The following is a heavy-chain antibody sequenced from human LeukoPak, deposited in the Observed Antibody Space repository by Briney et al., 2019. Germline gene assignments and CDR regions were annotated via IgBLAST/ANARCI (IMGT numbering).Heavy chain of an antibody. D-gene: IGHD5-18*01. CDR2: ISSSGSTI. V-gene: IGHV3-48*03. CDR1: GFTFSSYA. Sequence: GGSLRLSCAASGFTFSSYAMNWVRQSPAKGLEWVSYISSSGSTIYYADSVKGRFTISRDNAKNSQYPQMNSLRAEDTAVYYCARLWRRYSYASDYWGQGTLVSVPS. CDR3: ARLWRRYSYASDY. J-gene: IGHJ4*02.